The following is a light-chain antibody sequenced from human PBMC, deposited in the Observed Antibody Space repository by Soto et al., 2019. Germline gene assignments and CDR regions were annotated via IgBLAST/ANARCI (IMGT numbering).Light chain of an antibody. CDR1: QSVSSSY. Sequence: EIGLTQSPGTLYLSPGERATLSCRASQSVSSSYLAWYQQKPGQAPRLLIYGASSRATGIPDRVSGSGSGTDFTLNISRLEPEDFEVYYCQHYGSLVLTCGGGTKVEIK. V-gene: IGKV3-20*01. CDR2: GAS. J-gene: IGKJ4*01. CDR3: QHYGSLVLT.